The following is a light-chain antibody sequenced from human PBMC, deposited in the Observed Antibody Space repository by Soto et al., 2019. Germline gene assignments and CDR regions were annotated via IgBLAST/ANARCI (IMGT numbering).Light chain of an antibody. CDR1: QSVSSTL. Sequence: ELVLTQSPVALSLSSGERATLSCRASQSVSSTLLTWYQQKPGEAPRLLIYGVSSRATGIPDRFSGSGSGTDCTLTTSRVEPEDFAVYFCQHYGDSSWTFGQGSRVEIK. V-gene: IGKV3-20*01. CDR3: QHYGDSSWT. J-gene: IGKJ1*01. CDR2: GVS.